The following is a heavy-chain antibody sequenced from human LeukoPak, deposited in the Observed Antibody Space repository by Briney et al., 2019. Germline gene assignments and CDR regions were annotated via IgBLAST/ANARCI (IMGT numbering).Heavy chain of an antibody. CDR3: ARDETYYYDSSGYYFDY. Sequence: SVKVSCKASGGTFSSYAISWVRQAPGQGLEWMGGIIPIFGTANYAQKFQGRVTMTTDTSTSTAYMELRSLRSDDTAVYYCARDETYYYDSSGYYFDYWGQGTLVTVSS. CDR2: IIPIFGTA. D-gene: IGHD3-22*01. CDR1: GGTFSSYA. J-gene: IGHJ4*02. V-gene: IGHV1-69*05.